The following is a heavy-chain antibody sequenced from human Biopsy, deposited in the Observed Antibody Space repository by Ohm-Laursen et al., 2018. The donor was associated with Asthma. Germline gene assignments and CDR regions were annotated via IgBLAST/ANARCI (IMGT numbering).Heavy chain of an antibody. CDR2: HYHEEGGT. J-gene: IGHJ4*02. Sequence: ASVNVSCNISGYSLTDLSMHWVRQAPGQGLEWMGGHYHEEGGTVNARRFQGRVTMTEDTSTDTAYMELSSLSSDDTAVYYCASDFPKDYVRYNFQFWGQGTLVTVSS. D-gene: IGHD4-17*01. V-gene: IGHV1-24*01. CDR1: GYSLTDLS. CDR3: ASDFPKDYVRYNFQF.